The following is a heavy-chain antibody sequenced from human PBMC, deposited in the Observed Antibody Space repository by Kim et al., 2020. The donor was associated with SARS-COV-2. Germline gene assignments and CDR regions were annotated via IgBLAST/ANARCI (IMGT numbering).Heavy chain of an antibody. D-gene: IGHD1-7*01. CDR3: ARGRSGTGGMDV. V-gene: IGHV4-59*09. CDR2: T. Sequence: TSYNPYLKSRVTISVDTSKNQFSLKLSSVTAADTAVYYCARGRSGTGGMDVWGQGTTVTVSS. J-gene: IGHJ6*02.